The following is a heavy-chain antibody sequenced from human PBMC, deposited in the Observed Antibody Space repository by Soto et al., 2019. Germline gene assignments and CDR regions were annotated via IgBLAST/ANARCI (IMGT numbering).Heavy chain of an antibody. V-gene: IGHV1-69*13. D-gene: IGHD1-26*01. CDR3: ATGVGATNTYYYYGMDV. CDR2: IIPIFGTA. Sequence: GASVKVSCKASGGTFSSYAISWVRQAPGQGLEWMGGIIPIFGTADYAQKFQGRVTITADESTSTAYMELSSLRSEDTAVYYCATGVGATNTYYYYGMDVWGQGTTVTVSS. CDR1: GGTFSSYA. J-gene: IGHJ6*02.